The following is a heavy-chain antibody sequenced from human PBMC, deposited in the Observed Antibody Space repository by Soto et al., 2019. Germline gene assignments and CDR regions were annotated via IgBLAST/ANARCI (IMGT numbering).Heavy chain of an antibody. J-gene: IGHJ4*02. CDR3: ARVAGGRITMVRGVISY. D-gene: IGHD3-10*01. CDR1: GGSISSGGYY. CDR2: IYYSGST. Sequence: QVQLQESGPGLVKPSQTLSLTCTVSGGSISSGGYYWSWIRQHPGKGLEWVGYIYYSGSTNYNRSLKSRVTRSVDTSKNQFSLKLSSVTAADTAVYYCARVAGGRITMVRGVISYWGQATLVTVAA. V-gene: IGHV4-31*03.